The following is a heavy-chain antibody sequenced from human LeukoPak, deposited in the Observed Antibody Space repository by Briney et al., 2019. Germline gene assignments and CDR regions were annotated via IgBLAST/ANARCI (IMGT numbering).Heavy chain of an antibody. V-gene: IGHV3-21*01. D-gene: IGHD1-26*01. CDR3: ARNPPRYFN. CDR1: GFTLSSYS. Sequence: GGSLRLSCAASGFTLSSYSMNWVRQAPGKGLEWVSSISSSSSYIYYADSAKGRFTISRDNAKNSLYLQMNSLRAEDTAVYYCARNPPRYFNWGQGTLVTVSS. J-gene: IGHJ4*02. CDR2: ISSSSSYI.